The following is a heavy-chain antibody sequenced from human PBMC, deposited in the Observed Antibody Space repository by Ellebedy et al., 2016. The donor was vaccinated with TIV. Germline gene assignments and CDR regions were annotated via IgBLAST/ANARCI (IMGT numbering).Heavy chain of an antibody. J-gene: IGHJ6*02. CDR3: AKTYGSGRRSYQFLGYNGMDV. CDR1: AFTFSSYA. V-gene: IGHV3-23*01. CDR2: LSGSGGST. D-gene: IGHD3-10*01. Sequence: PGGSLRLSCAASAFTFSSYAMSWVRQAPGKGLEWVSALSGSGGSTYYADSVKGRFTISRDNSKNTLYLQMNSLRAEDTAVYYCAKTYGSGRRSYQFLGYNGMDVWGQGTTVTVSS.